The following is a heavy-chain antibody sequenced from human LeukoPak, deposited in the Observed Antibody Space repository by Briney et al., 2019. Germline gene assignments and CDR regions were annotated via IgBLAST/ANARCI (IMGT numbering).Heavy chain of an antibody. CDR2: ISRSSSYI. D-gene: IGHD3-16*01. V-gene: IGHV3-21*01. Sequence: PGGSLRLSCAASGFTFSSYSMNWVRQAPGKGLEWVSSISRSSSYIYYADSVKGRFTISRDNAKNSLYLQMNSLRAEDTAVYYCARDAGGVWGSYFDYWGQGTLVTVSS. J-gene: IGHJ4*02. CDR1: GFTFSSYS. CDR3: ARDAGGVWGSYFDY.